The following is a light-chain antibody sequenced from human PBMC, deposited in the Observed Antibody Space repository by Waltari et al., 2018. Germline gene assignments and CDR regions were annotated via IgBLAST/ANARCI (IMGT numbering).Light chain of an antibody. V-gene: IGKV2-28*01. J-gene: IGKJ1*01. Sequence: DIVMTQSPLSLPVTPGEPASISCRSSQSLLQTNGYNYLDWYLQKPGQLQQLLIYLGSNRASGVPDRFSGSGSVTDFTLKINRVEAEDVGVYYCMQALQTPPWTFGQGTRVEIK. CDR3: MQALQTPPWT. CDR1: QSLLQTNGYNY. CDR2: LGS.